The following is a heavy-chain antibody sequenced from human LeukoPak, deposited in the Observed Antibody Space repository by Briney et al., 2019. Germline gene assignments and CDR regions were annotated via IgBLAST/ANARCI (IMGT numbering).Heavy chain of an antibody. J-gene: IGHJ2*01. CDR1: GGSISSSSYY. D-gene: IGHD4-17*01. CDR2: IKEDGSEK. V-gene: IGHV3-7*01. Sequence: ETLSLTCTVSGGSISSSSYYWGWIRQPPGRGLEWVANIKEDGSEKNYVDSVKGRFTISRDNAKNSVYLLLNSLTPEDTAVYYCARDLRAGGTWSYGVYFDLWGRGTLVTVSS. CDR3: ARDLRAGGTWSYGVYFDL.